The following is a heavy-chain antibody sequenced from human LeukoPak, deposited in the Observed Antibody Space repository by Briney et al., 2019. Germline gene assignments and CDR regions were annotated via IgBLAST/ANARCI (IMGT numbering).Heavy chain of an antibody. D-gene: IGHD6-13*01. CDR2: MNPNSGNT. CDR3: ARGRGIAAAIGY. J-gene: IGHJ4*02. Sequence: VSVKVSCKASGYTFTSYNINWVRQATGQGLEWMGWMNPNSGNTGYAQKFQGRVTMTRNTSISTAYMELSSLRSEDTAVYYCARGRGIAAAIGYWGQGTLVTVSS. V-gene: IGHV1-8*01. CDR1: GYTFTSYN.